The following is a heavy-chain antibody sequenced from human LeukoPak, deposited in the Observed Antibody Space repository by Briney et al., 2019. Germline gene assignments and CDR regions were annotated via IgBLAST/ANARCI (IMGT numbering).Heavy chain of an antibody. CDR1: GFTFSGYA. J-gene: IGHJ4*01. D-gene: IGHD3-10*01. V-gene: IGHV3-30-3*01. Sequence: GGSLRLSCAASGFTFSGYAMHWVRQAPGKGLEWVAVISYDGTNKYYADSVKGRFTISRDNSKNTLYLQMNSLRAEDTAVYYCARGGYYGSGSYYPKYWGQGTLVTVSS. CDR2: ISYDGTNK. CDR3: ARGGYYGSGSYYPKY.